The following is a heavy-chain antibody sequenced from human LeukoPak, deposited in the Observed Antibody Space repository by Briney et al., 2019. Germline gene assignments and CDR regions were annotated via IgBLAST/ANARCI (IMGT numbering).Heavy chain of an antibody. CDR2: INHSGST. J-gene: IGHJ4*02. D-gene: IGHD4-11*01. CDR3: ARKGVLTVTVAFDY. Sequence: TPSETLSLTCVVYGGSFSGYSWSWIRQPPGKGLEWIGEINHSGSTNYNPSLKSRVTISGDTPKNQFSLNLTSVIAADTAVYYCARKGVLTVTVAFDYWGQGSLVTVSS. V-gene: IGHV4-34*01. CDR1: GGSFSGYS.